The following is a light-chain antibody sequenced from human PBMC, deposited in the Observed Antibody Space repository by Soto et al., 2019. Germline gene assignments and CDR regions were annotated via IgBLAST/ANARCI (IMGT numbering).Light chain of an antibody. Sequence: EIVLTQSPATLSLSPGERATLSCRASQTVSSSLAWYQQKPGQSPRLLIYGASNRAPAIPARFSGSGSGADFPLPISSLAPEDFALYYCQKHINWPHTFGGGIKV. CDR3: QKHINWPHT. V-gene: IGKV3-11*01. J-gene: IGKJ4*01. CDR1: QTVSSS. CDR2: GAS.